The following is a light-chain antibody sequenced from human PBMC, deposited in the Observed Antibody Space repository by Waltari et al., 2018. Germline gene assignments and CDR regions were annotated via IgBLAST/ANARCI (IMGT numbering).Light chain of an antibody. CDR1: QSISKY. CDR3: QHYESIPVT. V-gene: IGKV3-20*01. Sequence: EIVLTQSPGTLSLSPGERATLSSRASQSISKYLAWYQHKPGQAPRLLIYHASSRAAGIPDRFSGSGSGTDFSLSISRLEPEDFAVYYCQHYESIPVTFGQGTKVAIK. J-gene: IGKJ1*01. CDR2: HAS.